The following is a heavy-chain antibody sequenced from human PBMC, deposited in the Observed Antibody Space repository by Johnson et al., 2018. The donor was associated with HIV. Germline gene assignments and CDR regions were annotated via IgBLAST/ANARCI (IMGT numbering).Heavy chain of an antibody. J-gene: IGHJ3*02. Sequence: EQLVESGGGLVQPGGSLRLSCAASGFTVSSNYMSWVRQAPGKGLEWVSYISSSGSIIHYADSVKGRFTISRNNSKNTLYLQMNSLRAEATAVYYCARDRAAAGPDAFDIWGQGTMVTVSS. CDR3: ARDRAAAGPDAFDI. CDR1: GFTVSSNY. CDR2: ISSSGSII. V-gene: IGHV3-48*01. D-gene: IGHD6-13*01.